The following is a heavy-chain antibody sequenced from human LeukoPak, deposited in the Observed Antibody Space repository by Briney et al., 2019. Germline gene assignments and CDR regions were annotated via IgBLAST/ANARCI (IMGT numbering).Heavy chain of an antibody. Sequence: GGSLRLSCAASGFTVSSNYMSWVRQAPGKGLEWVSVIYSGGSTYYADSVKGRFTISKDSSKTILYLQMNSLRAEDAAVYFCAKGSAAGRPYYFDYWGQGTLVTVSS. D-gene: IGHD6-25*01. CDR3: AKGSAAGRPYYFDY. CDR2: IYSGGST. J-gene: IGHJ4*02. V-gene: IGHV3-53*01. CDR1: GFTVSSNY.